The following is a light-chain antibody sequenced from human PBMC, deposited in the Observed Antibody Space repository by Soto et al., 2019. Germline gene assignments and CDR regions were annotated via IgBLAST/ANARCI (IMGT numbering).Light chain of an antibody. Sequence: EIVLTQSPGTLSLSPGEGATLSCRASQSVNSNYLAWYQQKPGQAPRLVIYGASSRATGIPDRFSGSGSETDFTLTISRLEPEDFAVYYCQQYGSSPLTFGGGTKVEIK. CDR2: GAS. J-gene: IGKJ4*01. CDR1: QSVNSNY. CDR3: QQYGSSPLT. V-gene: IGKV3-20*01.